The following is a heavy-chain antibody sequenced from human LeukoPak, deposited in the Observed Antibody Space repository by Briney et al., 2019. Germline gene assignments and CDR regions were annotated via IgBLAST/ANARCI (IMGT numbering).Heavy chain of an antibody. CDR3: ARKVPSPGAFDI. D-gene: IGHD2-2*01. CDR1: GGSISSGNYY. Sequence: VKPSQTLSLTCTVSGGSISSGNYYWTWIRQPAGKGLEWIGRIYTSGSTNYNPSLKSRVSISVDTSKNQFSLKLSSVTAADTAVYYCARKVPSPGAFDIWGQGTMVTVSS. CDR2: IYTSGST. V-gene: IGHV4-61*02. J-gene: IGHJ3*02.